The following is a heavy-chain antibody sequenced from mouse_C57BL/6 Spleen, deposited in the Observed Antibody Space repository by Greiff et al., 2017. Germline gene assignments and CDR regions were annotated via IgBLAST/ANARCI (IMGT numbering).Heavy chain of an antibody. J-gene: IGHJ3*01. CDR2: IDPENGDT. V-gene: IGHV14-4*01. Sequence: VQLKQSGAELVRPGASVKLSCTASGFNIKDDYMHWVKQRPEQGLEWIGWIDPENGDTEYASKFQGKATITADTSSNTAYLQLSSLTSEDTAVYYCTDGSGFAYWGQGTLVTVSA. CDR3: TDGSGFAY. CDR1: GFNIKDDY.